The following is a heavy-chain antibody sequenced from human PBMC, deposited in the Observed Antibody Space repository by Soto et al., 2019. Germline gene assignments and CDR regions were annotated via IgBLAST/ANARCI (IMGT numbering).Heavy chain of an antibody. CDR1: GYTFTSYA. CDR2: ISTHNGNT. V-gene: IGHV1-3*04. J-gene: IGHJ6*02. D-gene: IGHD1-1*01. CDR3: ARERTGTTSMDV. Sequence: GASVKVSCKASGYTFTSYAMHWVRQAPGQRLEWMGWISTHNGNTNYAQKLQGRVTMTRNTSISTAYMELSSLRSEDTAVYYCARERTGTTSMDVWGQGTTVTVSS.